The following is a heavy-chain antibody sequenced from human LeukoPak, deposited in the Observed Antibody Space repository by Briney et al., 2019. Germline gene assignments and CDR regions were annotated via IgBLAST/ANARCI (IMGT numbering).Heavy chain of an antibody. V-gene: IGHV4-39*07. CDR3: AGERTTVAPRGYWFDP. CDR1: GGSISSSSYY. Sequence: SETLSLTCTVSGGSISSSSYYWGWIRQPPGKGLEWIGSIYYSGSTYYNPSLKSRVTISVDTSKNQFSLKLGSVTAADTAVYYCAGERTTVAPRGYWFDPWGQGTLVTVSS. D-gene: IGHD4-23*01. CDR2: IYYSGST. J-gene: IGHJ5*02.